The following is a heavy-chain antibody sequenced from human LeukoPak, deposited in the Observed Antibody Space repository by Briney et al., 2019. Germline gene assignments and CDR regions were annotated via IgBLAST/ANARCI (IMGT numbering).Heavy chain of an antibody. CDR2: ITGSTSYV. Sequence: GGSLRLSCAASGFTFSGYAMNWVRQAPGKGLEWVSSITGSTSYVYYADSLKGRFTISRDNAKNSLYLQMNSLRAEDTAVYYCARDGGGSEIWRHYDFYYMDVWGKGTTVTVSS. J-gene: IGHJ6*03. V-gene: IGHV3-21*01. CDR3: ARDGGGSEIWRHYDFYYMDV. D-gene: IGHD5-24*01. CDR1: GFTFSGYA.